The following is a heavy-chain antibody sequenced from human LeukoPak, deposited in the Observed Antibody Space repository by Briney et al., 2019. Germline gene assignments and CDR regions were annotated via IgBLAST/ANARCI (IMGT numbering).Heavy chain of an antibody. D-gene: IGHD1-1*01. V-gene: IGHV4-61*02. CDR3: VRDWNGDYFDH. J-gene: IGHJ4*02. CDR1: GDSISSGSYY. CDR2: IHTSGNT. Sequence: PSETLSLTCIVSGDSISSGSYYWTWLRQPAGKGLEWIGRIHTSGNTNYSPSLKSRVTISRDTSKNQFSLRLTSVTAADTAVYYCVRDWNGDYFDHWGQGTLVTVSS.